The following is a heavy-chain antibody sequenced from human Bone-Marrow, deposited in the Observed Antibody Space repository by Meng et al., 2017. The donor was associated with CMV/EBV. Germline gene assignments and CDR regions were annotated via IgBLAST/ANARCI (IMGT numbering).Heavy chain of an antibody. CDR2: ISSSSSYI. V-gene: IGHV3-21*01. CDR1: GFTFSSYS. D-gene: IGHD2-2*01. CDR3: ARVVPAAIGGWY. J-gene: IGHJ4*02. Sequence: GESLKISWAASGFTFSSYSMHWVRQAPGKGLEWVSSISSSSSYIYYADSVKGRFTISRDNAKNSLYLQMNSLRAEDTAVYYCARVVPAAIGGWYWGQGTLVTVSS.